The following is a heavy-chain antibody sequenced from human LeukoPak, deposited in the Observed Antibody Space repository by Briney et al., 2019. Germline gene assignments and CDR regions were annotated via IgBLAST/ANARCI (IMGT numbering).Heavy chain of an antibody. Sequence: PGGSLRLSCAASGFTFDDYAMHWVRQAPGKGLEWVSGISWNSGSIGYADSVKGRFTISRDNAKNSLYLQMNSLRAEDTALYYCAKRGGQGYSSGWAYYFDYWGQGTLVTVSS. CDR2: ISWNSGSI. CDR1: GFTFDDYA. J-gene: IGHJ4*02. V-gene: IGHV3-9*01. D-gene: IGHD6-19*01. CDR3: AKRGGQGYSSGWAYYFDY.